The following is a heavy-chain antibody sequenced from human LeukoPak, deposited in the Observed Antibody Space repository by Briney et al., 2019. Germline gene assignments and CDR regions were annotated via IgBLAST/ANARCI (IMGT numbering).Heavy chain of an antibody. CDR3: ARSGYCSGGTCYESAYYYYGMDV. J-gene: IGHJ6*02. D-gene: IGHD2-15*01. V-gene: IGHV4-59*08. CDR1: GGSISGYD. CDR2: IYYSGST. Sequence: SETLSLTCTVSGGSISGYDWSWIRQPPGQGLEWIAYIYYSGSTNYYPSPKSRVTMSIDASKNQFSLSLKSVTASDTAVYYCARSGYCSGGTCYESAYYYYGMDVWGQGTTVTVSS.